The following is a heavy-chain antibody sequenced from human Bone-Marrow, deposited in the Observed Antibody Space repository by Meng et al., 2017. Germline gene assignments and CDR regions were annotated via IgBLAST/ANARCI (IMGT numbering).Heavy chain of an antibody. CDR3: ARLGIRYYYYGMDV. Sequence: ASVKVSCKASGYTFTSYGISWVRQAPGQGLEWMGRINPNSGGTNYAQKFQGRVTMTRDTSISTAYMELSRLRSDDTAVYYCARLGIRYYYYGMDVWGQGTTVTVSS. CDR2: INPNSGGT. D-gene: IGHD1-14*01. J-gene: IGHJ6*02. CDR1: GYTFTSYG. V-gene: IGHV1-2*06.